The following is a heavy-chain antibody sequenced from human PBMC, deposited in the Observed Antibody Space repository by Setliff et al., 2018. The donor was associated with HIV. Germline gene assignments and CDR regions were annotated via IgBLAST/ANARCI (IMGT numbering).Heavy chain of an antibody. J-gene: IGHJ5*02. V-gene: IGHV3-48*01. Sequence: GSLRLSCAASGFTFNTYTMNWVRQAPGKGLEWLSYISDTSATISYADSVKGRFTISRDNAKNSLYLQMNSPRAEDTAVYYCAKSYFDRSGYSGSWGQGTLVTVSS. D-gene: IGHD3-22*01. CDR3: AKSYFDRSGYSGS. CDR2: ISDTSATI. CDR1: GFTFNTYT.